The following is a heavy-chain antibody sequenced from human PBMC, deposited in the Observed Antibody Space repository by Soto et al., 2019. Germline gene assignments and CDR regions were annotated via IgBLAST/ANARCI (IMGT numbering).Heavy chain of an antibody. CDR3: ARRDSIAVVFDP. CDR2: INHSGST. V-gene: IGHV4-34*01. J-gene: IGHJ5*02. CDR1: GGSFSGHY. Sequence: SETLSLTCAVYGGSFSGHYWSWIRQPPGKGLEWIGEINHSGSTNQNPSLKSRVSISVDTSKNQFSLKLGSVTAADTAVYYCARRDSIAVVFDPWGQGTLVTVSS. D-gene: IGHD6-19*01.